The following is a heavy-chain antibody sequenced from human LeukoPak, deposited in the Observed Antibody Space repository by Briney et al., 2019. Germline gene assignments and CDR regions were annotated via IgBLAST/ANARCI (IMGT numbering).Heavy chain of an antibody. Sequence: GRSLRLSCAASGFTFSSYAMHWVRQAPGKGLEWVAVISYDGSNKYYADSVKGRFTISRDNSKNTLYLQMNSLRAEDTAVYYCARDSGSSSWYYFDYWGQGTLVTVSS. CDR1: GFTFSSYA. D-gene: IGHD6-13*01. J-gene: IGHJ4*02. CDR3: ARDSGSSSWYYFDY. V-gene: IGHV3-30*04. CDR2: ISYDGSNK.